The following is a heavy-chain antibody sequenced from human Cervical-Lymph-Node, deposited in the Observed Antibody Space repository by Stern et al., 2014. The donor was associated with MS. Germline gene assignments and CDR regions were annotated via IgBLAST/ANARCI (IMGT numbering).Heavy chain of an antibody. Sequence: VQLVQSGAEVKKPGASVKVSCKASGYTFTTYTFTWVRQAPGQGLEWMGWISPYNGDTKYSQKLQGRLSMTTDTSTSTADMELRSLSSDDTAVYYCARDLGSSFNFWSPAGGMDVWGQGTPVTVSS. D-gene: IGHD3-3*01. J-gene: IGHJ6*02. V-gene: IGHV1-18*01. CDR2: ISPYNGDT. CDR3: ARDLGSSFNFWSPAGGMDV. CDR1: GYTFTTYT.